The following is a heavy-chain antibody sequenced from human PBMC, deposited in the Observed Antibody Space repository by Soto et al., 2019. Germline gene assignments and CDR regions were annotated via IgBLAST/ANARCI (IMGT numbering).Heavy chain of an antibody. CDR3: ARYVSIRGVSSRFDP. D-gene: IGHD3-10*01. J-gene: IGHJ5*02. Sequence: PSETLSLTCTVSGDSINSYYWSWIRQPPGKGLEWIGYIYYSGSTNYNPSLKSRVTISVDTSKNQFSLKLNSVTAADTAVYYCARYVSIRGVSSRFDPWGQGTLVTVSS. CDR2: IYYSGST. CDR1: GDSINSYY. V-gene: IGHV4-59*01.